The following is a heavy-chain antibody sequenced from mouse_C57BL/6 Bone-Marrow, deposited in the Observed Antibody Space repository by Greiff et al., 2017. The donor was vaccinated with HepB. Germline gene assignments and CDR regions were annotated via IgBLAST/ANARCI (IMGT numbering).Heavy chain of an antibody. J-gene: IGHJ2*01. CDR3: APFTTVVASGYFDY. CDR2: INPYNGGT. CDR1: GYTFTDYY. D-gene: IGHD1-1*01. V-gene: IGHV1-19*01. Sequence: VQLQQSGPVLVKPGASVKMSCKASGYTFTDYYMNWVKQSHGKSLEWIGVINPYNGGTSYNQKFKGKATLTVDKSSSTAYMELNSLTSEDSAVYYCAPFTTVVASGYFDYWGQGTTLTVSS.